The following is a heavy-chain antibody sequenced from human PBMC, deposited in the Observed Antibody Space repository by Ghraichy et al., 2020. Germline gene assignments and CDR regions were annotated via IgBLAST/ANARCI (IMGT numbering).Heavy chain of an antibody. CDR2: IYSGGST. V-gene: IGHV3-53*01. J-gene: IGHJ4*02. CDR3: ARVKGMATTGYYFDY. CDR1: GFTVSSNY. D-gene: IGHD5-24*01. Sequence: GGSLRLSCAASGFTVSSNYMSWVRQAPGKGLEWVSVIYSGGSTYYADSVKGRFTISRDNSKNTLYLQMNSLRAEDTAVYYCARVKGMATTGYYFDYWGQGTLVTVSS.